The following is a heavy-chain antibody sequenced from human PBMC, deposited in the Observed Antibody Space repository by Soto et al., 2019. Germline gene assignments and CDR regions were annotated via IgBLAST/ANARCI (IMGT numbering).Heavy chain of an antibody. Sequence: ASVKVSCKASGGTFSSYAISWVRQAPGQGLEWMGGIIPIFGTANYAQKFQGRVTITADESTSTAYMELSSLRSEDTAVYYCARDGDDSSGYPSYFDYWGQGTLVTVSS. V-gene: IGHV1-69*13. CDR3: ARDGDDSSGYPSYFDY. D-gene: IGHD3-22*01. J-gene: IGHJ4*02. CDR1: GGTFSSYA. CDR2: IIPIFGTA.